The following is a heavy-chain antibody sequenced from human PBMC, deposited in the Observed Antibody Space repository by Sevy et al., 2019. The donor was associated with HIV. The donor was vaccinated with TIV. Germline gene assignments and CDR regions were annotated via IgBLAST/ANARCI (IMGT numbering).Heavy chain of an antibody. CDR1: GFTFSNYA. Sequence: GGSLRLSCAATGFTFSNYAMHWVRQAPGKGMEWVAIIWSDGAYQYHGDSVKGRFTISRDNSKNTLYLQMNNVRVEDTAVYXCAXGGYYYDNAAXYALDSXGQGTLVTVSS. CDR3: AXGGYYYDNAAXYALDS. CDR2: IWSDGAYQ. J-gene: IGHJ4*02. D-gene: IGHD3-22*01. V-gene: IGHV3-33*01.